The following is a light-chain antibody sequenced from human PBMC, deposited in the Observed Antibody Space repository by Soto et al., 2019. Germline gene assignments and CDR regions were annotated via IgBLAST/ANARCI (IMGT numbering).Light chain of an antibody. J-gene: IGKJ3*01. CDR3: QQLISYPFT. CDR1: QGISSY. Sequence: DIQLTQSPSFLSASVGDRVTITCRASQGISSYLAWYQQRPGKAPKLLIYAASTLQSGVPSRFSGSGSGTEFTLTISSLQPEDLATYCCQQLISYPFTFGPGTKVDI. CDR2: AAS. V-gene: IGKV1-9*01.